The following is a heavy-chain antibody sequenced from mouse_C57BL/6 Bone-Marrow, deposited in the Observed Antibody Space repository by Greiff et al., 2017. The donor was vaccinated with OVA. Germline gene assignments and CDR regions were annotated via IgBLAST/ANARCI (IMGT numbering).Heavy chain of an antibody. CDR2: IRLKSDNYAT. CDR3: TRGGLRRSFAY. J-gene: IGHJ3*01. D-gene: IGHD2-4*01. Sequence: EVQVVESGGGLVQPGGSMKLSCVASGFTFSNYWMNWVRQSPEKGLEWVAQIRLKSDNYATHYAESVKGRFTISRDDSKSSVYLQMNNLRAEDTGIYYFTRGGLRRSFAYWGQGTLVTVSA. CDR1: GFTFSNYW. V-gene: IGHV6-3*01.